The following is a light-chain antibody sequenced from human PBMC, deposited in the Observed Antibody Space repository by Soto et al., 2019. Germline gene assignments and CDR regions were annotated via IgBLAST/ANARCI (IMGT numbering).Light chain of an antibody. Sequence: QSVLTQPPSVSGAPGQRVTISCTGSSSNIGVGYEVHWYQQLPGTAPKLLIYANSRRPAGIPDRFSGSKSGTSASLAITGLQAEDEADYYCQSYDNSPSTYVFGTGTKVTVL. CDR3: QSYDNSPSTYV. CDR2: ANS. CDR1: SSNIGVGYE. J-gene: IGLJ1*01. V-gene: IGLV1-40*01.